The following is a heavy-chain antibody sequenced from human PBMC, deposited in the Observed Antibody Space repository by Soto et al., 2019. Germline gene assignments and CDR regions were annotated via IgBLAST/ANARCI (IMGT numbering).Heavy chain of an antibody. Sequence: QVQLQESGPGLVKPSETLSLICTVSGDSISNFYWSWIRQPTGKGLDSLGRISARGTTNYNPSLLSRVAMSLDTSKNQFSLRLTSLSAADTAVYFCARGMGRYFDLWGRDTLVTVFS. CDR1: GDSISNFY. CDR3: ARGMGRYFDL. D-gene: IGHD2-8*01. J-gene: IGHJ2*01. CDR2: ISARGTT. V-gene: IGHV4-4*07.